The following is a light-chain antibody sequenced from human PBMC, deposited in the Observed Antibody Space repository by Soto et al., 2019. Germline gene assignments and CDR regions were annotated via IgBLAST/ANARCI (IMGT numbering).Light chain of an antibody. CDR1: SSNIGAGYD. J-gene: IGLJ7*01. V-gene: IGLV1-40*01. CDR3: QSYDSRLSGAV. Sequence: QSVLTQPPSVSGAPGQRVTISCTGSSSNIGAGYDVHWYQQLPGTAPILLIYGNSNRPSGVPDRFSGSKSGTSASLATTGLQAEDEADYYCQSYDSRLSGAVFGGGTQLTVL. CDR2: GNS.